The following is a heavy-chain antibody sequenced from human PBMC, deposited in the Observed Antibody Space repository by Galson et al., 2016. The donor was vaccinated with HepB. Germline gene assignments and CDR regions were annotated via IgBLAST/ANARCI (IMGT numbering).Heavy chain of an antibody. CDR3: ARVKYDSDGYPDY. Sequence: QSGAEVTKPGESLKISCKASGYSFTSYWIGWVRQMPGKGLEWMGIIYPGDSDTRYSPSFQGQVTISADKSITTAYLQWSSLKASDIAIYYCARVKYDSDGYPDYWGQGTLVTVSS. CDR1: GYSFTSYW. V-gene: IGHV5-51*01. CDR2: IYPGDSDT. D-gene: IGHD3-22*01. J-gene: IGHJ4*02.